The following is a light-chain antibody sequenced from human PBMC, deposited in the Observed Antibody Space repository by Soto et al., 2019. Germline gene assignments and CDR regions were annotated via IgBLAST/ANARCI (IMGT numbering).Light chain of an antibody. V-gene: IGKV3-11*01. CDR1: QSFRGL. J-gene: IGKJ5*01. Sequence: EVLLTQSPVTLSLSPGERATLSCRASQSFRGLLAWYQQKPGQAPRPLIYDAYNRATGIPPRFSGSGSGTDFTLTISSXEPEDSAVYYCQQRHMWPITFGQGTRLEIK. CDR3: QQRHMWPIT. CDR2: DAY.